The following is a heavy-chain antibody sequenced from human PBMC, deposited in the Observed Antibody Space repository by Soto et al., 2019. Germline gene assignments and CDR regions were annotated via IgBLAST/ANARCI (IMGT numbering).Heavy chain of an antibody. J-gene: IGHJ4*02. V-gene: IGHV3-30-3*01. CDR1: GFTFSSYA. CDR2: ISYDGSNK. Sequence: QVQLVESGGGVVQPGRSLRLSCAASGFTFSSYAMHWVRQAPGKGLEWVAVISYDGSNKYYADSVKGRFTISRDNSKNTLYLQMNSLRAEDTAVYYCARDRRPIVGGYYFDYWGQGTLVTVSS. D-gene: IGHD1-26*01. CDR3: ARDRRPIVGGYYFDY.